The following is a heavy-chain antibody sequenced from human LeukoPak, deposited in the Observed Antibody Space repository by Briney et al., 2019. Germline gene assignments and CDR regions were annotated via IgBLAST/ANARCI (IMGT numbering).Heavy chain of an antibody. V-gene: IGHV3-30*18. CDR2: ISYDGSNK. D-gene: IGHD6-13*01. Sequence: PGGSLRLSCAASGFTLSSYGMHWVRQAPGKGLEWVAVISYDGSNKYYADSVKGRFTISRDNSKNTLYLQMNSLRAEDTAVYYCAKDGLAAALDYWGQGTLVTVSS. CDR1: GFTLSSYG. CDR3: AKDGLAAALDY. J-gene: IGHJ4*02.